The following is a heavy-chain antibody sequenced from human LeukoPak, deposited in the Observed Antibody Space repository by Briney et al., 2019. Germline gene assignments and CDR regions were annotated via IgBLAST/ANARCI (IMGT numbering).Heavy chain of an antibody. Sequence: GGSLRLSCAASGFTFSSYSMNWVRQAPGKGLEWVSSISSGSNYIYYADSVKGRFTISRDNAKNSLYLQMNSLRAEDTAVYFCARGTPTTRDFDYWGQGTLVTVSS. J-gene: IGHJ4*02. D-gene: IGHD4-11*01. CDR2: ISSGSNYI. CDR3: ARGTPTTRDFDY. V-gene: IGHV3-21*01. CDR1: GFTFSSYS.